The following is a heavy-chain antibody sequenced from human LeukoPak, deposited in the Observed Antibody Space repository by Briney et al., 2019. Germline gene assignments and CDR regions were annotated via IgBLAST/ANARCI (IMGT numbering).Heavy chain of an antibody. J-gene: IGHJ4*02. V-gene: IGHV1-2*02. Sequence: ASVKVSCKASGYTFNTYGITWVRQAPGQGLEWMGWINANTGVTHYAVKFQGRVTITRDTSISTVYMDLSSLQSDDTAVYYCARDHNWGPDYWGQGTLVLVSS. CDR2: INANTGVT. CDR1: GYTFNTYG. CDR3: ARDHNWGPDY. D-gene: IGHD7-27*01.